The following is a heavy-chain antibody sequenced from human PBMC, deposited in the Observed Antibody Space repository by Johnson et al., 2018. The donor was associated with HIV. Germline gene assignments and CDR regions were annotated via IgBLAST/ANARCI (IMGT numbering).Heavy chain of an antibody. Sequence: QVQLVESGGGVVQPGRSLRLSCAATGFTFNSYAMHWVRQAPGKGLAWVAVISYDATNNFYAASVKGRFTISRDNSKKTLYLQMNSLRPEDTAVYYCAREVYAHDAFDIWGQGTMVTVSS. D-gene: IGHD3-16*01. CDR1: GFTFNSYA. CDR2: ISYDATNN. J-gene: IGHJ3*02. V-gene: IGHV3-30-3*01. CDR3: AREVYAHDAFDI.